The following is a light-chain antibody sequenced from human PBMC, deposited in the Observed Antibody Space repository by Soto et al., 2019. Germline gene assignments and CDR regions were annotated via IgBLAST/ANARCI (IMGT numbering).Light chain of an antibody. CDR3: SSYSSSDTLV. Sequence: QSALTQPASVSGSPGQSITISCTGTGSDVGGHNFVSWYQQHPGRAPKLMIYDVRNRPSGVSNRFSGSKSANTASLVISGLQAEDEADYYCSSYSSSDTLVFGGGTQLTVL. V-gene: IGLV2-14*03. CDR2: DVR. J-gene: IGLJ2*01. CDR1: GSDVGGHNF.